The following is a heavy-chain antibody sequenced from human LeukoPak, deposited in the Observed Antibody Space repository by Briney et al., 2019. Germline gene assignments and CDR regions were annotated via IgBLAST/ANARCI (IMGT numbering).Heavy chain of an antibody. V-gene: IGHV4-38-2*02. D-gene: IGHD5-18*01. CDR1: GYSISGGYY. CDR2: ISHSGTT. CDR3: ARPRYSGYSYGWDF. Sequence: SETLSLTCTVSGYSISGGYYWGWTRQAPGKGLEWIGSISHSGTTYYNPSLKSRVTISVDTSKNQFSLKLTSVTAADTAVYYCARPRYSGYSYGWDFWGQGTLATVSS. J-gene: IGHJ4*02.